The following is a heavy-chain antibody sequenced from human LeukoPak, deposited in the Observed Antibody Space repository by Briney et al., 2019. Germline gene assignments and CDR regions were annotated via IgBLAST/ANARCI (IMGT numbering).Heavy chain of an antibody. CDR1: GGSFSGYY. D-gene: IGHD2-21*01. CDR3: ARDPECGGDCYSTRAGGY. J-gene: IGHJ4*02. Sequence: SETLSLTCAVYGGSFSGYYWSWIRQPPGKGLEWIGEINHSGSTNYNPSLKTRVTISVATSKNLLSLNLSSVTAADTAAYYCARDPECGGDCYSTRAGGYWGQGTLVTVSS. CDR2: INHSGST. V-gene: IGHV4-34*01.